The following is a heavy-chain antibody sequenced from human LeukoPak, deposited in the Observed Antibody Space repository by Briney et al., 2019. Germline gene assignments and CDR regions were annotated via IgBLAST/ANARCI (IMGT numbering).Heavy chain of an antibody. CDR1: GGSFSGYY. V-gene: IGHV4-34*01. CDR2: INHRGST. CDR3: ARTGFTFGGYYFDY. D-gene: IGHD3-16*01. J-gene: IGHJ4*02. Sequence: SETLSLTCAVYGGSFSGYYWSWIRQPPGKGLEWIGEINHRGSTNYNPSLKSRVTISVDTSKNQFSLKLSSVTAADTAVYYCARTGFTFGGYYFDYWGQGTLVTVSS.